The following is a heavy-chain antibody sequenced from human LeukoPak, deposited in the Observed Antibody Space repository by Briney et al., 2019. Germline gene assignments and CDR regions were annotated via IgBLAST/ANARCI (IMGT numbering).Heavy chain of an antibody. J-gene: IGHJ4*02. CDR2: ITSTSYM. V-gene: IGHV3-21*01. CDR3: ARDSVGNWGATDGYFDY. Sequence: GESLRLSCAASGFIFSSYTMNWVRQAPGKGLEWVSSITSTSYMYYAESVKGRFTISKDNAKNSLYPQMNSLRAEDTAVYYCARDSVGNWGATDGYFDYWGQGTLVTVSS. D-gene: IGHD7-27*01. CDR1: GFIFSSYT.